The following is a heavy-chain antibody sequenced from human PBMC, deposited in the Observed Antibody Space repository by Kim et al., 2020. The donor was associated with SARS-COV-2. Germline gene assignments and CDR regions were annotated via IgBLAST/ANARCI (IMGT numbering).Heavy chain of an antibody. D-gene: IGHD3-3*02. CDR2: IYYSGST. V-gene: IGHV4-31*03. Sequence: SETLSLTCTVSGCSISSCGYYWSWIRQHPGKGLEWIGYIYYSGSTYYNPSLKSRVTISVDTSKNLFTLNLSSVTAADTAVSYCARARARVVILVDCFDY. CDR1: GCSISSCGYY. CDR3: ARARARVVILVDCFDY. J-gene: IGHJ4*01.